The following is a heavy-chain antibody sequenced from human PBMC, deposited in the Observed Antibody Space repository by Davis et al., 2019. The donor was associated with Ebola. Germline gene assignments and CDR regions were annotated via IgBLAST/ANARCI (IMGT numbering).Heavy chain of an antibody. V-gene: IGHV1-2*05. Sequence: ASVKVSCKVSGYTFTAYYLHWVRQAPGQGLEWMGRINPNSGGTNYAQKFQGRVTMTRDTSISTAYMELSRLRSDDTVVYYCAREAAAGRSYYYYGMDVWGQGTTVTVSS. J-gene: IGHJ6*02. CDR2: INPNSGGT. D-gene: IGHD6-13*01. CDR3: AREAAAGRSYYYYGMDV. CDR1: GYTFTAYY.